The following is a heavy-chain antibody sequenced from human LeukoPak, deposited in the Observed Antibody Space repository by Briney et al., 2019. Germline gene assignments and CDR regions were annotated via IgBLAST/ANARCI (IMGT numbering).Heavy chain of an antibody. D-gene: IGHD5-18*01. Sequence: SETLSLTCAVYGGSFSDYYWSWIRQPPRKRLEWIGEINHSGDTKYNPSLKSRVTISVDTSKSQFSLKVSSFSAADTAVYYCARIQLWPLHYFDFWGQGTLVTVSS. V-gene: IGHV4-34*01. CDR1: GGSFSDYY. CDR2: INHSGDT. CDR3: ARIQLWPLHYFDF. J-gene: IGHJ4*02.